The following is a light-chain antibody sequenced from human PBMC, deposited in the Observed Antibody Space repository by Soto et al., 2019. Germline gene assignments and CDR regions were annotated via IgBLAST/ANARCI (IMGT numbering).Light chain of an antibody. CDR2: GAS. CDR3: QEYGRSPRDT. CDR1: QSVSSSY. V-gene: IGKV3-20*01. J-gene: IGKJ2*01. Sequence: EIVLTQSPGTLSLSPGERATLSGRASQSVSSSYLAWYQQKPGQAPRLLIYGASSRATGIPDRFSGSGSGTDFTLTISRLEPEDVAVYYCQEYGRSPRDTLGQGTKLEIK.